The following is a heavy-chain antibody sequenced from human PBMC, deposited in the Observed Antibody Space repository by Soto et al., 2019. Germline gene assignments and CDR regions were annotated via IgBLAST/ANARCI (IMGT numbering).Heavy chain of an antibody. J-gene: IGHJ6*02. D-gene: IGHD5-12*01. CDR1: GYTFTGYY. V-gene: IGHV1-2*04. CDR3: ARVRGQWLPEGMDV. Sequence: WASVKVSCKASGYTFTGYYMHWVRQAPGQGLEWMGWINPNSGGTNYAQKFQGWVTMTRDTSISTAYMELSRLRSDDTAVYYCARVRGQWLPEGMDVWGQGTTVTVSS. CDR2: INPNSGGT.